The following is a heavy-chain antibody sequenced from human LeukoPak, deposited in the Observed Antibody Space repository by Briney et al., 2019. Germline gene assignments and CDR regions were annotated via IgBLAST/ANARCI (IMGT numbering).Heavy chain of an antibody. Sequence: GGSLRLSCAASGFTFNTYGMNWVRQAPGKGLEWVSSISSTSNHIYYGDSVKGRFTISRDSARKSLYLQMNRLRADDTAVYYCARVPRYSIGWGVFDYWGQGALVTVSS. CDR1: GFTFNTYG. CDR2: ISSTSNHI. CDR3: ARVPRYSIGWGVFDY. V-gene: IGHV3-21*01. J-gene: IGHJ4*02. D-gene: IGHD6-19*01.